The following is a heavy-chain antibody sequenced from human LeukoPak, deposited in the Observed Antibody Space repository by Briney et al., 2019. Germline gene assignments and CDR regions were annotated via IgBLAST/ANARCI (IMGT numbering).Heavy chain of an antibody. J-gene: IGHJ6*03. D-gene: IGHD6-6*01. V-gene: IGHV4-59*01. CDR1: GGSISSYY. Sequence: SETLSLTCTVSGGSISSYYWSWNRQPPGKGLEWIGYIYYSGSTNYNPSLKSRVTISVDTSKNQFSLKLSSVTAADTAVYYCARGASSSSGGYYYYYMDVWGKGTTVTVSS. CDR2: IYYSGST. CDR3: ARGASSSSGGYYYYYMDV.